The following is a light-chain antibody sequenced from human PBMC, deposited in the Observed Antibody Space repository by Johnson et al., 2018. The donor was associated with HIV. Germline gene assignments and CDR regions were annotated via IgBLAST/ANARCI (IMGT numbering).Light chain of an antibody. CDR1: SSNIGNNY. J-gene: IGLJ1*01. Sequence: QSVLTQPPSVSAAPGQKVTISCSGSSSNIGNNYISWYQQLPGRAPKLLIYDNNKRPSGIPDRFSGSKSGTSATLGITGLRTGDEAGNYCGTWDSSLSAVFGTGTKVTVL. CDR2: DNN. CDR3: GTWDSSLSAV. V-gene: IGLV1-51*01.